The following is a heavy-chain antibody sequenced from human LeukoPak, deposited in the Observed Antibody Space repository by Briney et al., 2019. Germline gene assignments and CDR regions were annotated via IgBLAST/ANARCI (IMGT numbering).Heavy chain of an antibody. CDR2: IYHSGST. J-gene: IGHJ4*02. CDR3: ARVGYVWGSYRYTFDY. Sequence: SETLSLTCAVSGCSISSGYYWGWIRQPPGKGLEWIGSIYHSGSTYYNPSLKSRVTISVDTSKNQFSLKLSSVTAADTAVYYCARVGYVWGSYRYTFDYWGQGTLVTVSS. CDR1: GCSISSGYY. V-gene: IGHV4-38-2*01. D-gene: IGHD3-16*02.